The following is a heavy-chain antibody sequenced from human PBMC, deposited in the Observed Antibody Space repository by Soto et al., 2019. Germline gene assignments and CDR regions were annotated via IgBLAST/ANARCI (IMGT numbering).Heavy chain of an antibody. CDR1: GGSISSYY. Sequence: QVQLQESGPGLVKPSETLSLTCTVSGGSISSYYWSWIRQPPGKGLEWIGYIYYSASTNYSPSLKRRATISVDTPKTQSSLNLSSVTAADTAVYYCARHLQYCGGDCYSLDYWGEGTLVTVSS. D-gene: IGHD2-21*02. J-gene: IGHJ4*02. V-gene: IGHV4-59*08. CDR2: IYYSAST. CDR3: ARHLQYCGGDCYSLDY.